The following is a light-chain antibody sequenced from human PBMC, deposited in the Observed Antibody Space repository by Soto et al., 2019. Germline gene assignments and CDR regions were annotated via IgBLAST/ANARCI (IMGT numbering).Light chain of an antibody. CDR3: QKYNIAPWT. V-gene: IGKV1-27*01. Sequence: DLPMTQFPSSLSASVGDRVTITCRASQDIRTFLAWYQQRPGKVPKLLIYAASTLQSGVQSRFSSSGSGTDFTLIISRLQPEDVATYYCQKYNIAPWTFGHGTRVEI. J-gene: IGKJ1*01. CDR1: QDIRTF. CDR2: AAS.